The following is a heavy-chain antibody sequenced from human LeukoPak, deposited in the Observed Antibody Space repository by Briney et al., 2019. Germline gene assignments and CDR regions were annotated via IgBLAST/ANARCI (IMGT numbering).Heavy chain of an antibody. J-gene: IGHJ5*02. D-gene: IGHD2-2*01. Sequence: GGSLRLSCVTSGFVFSSHAMSWVRQAPGKGLEWVAAISNGNYYADSVKGRFTISRDKSKNTVYLQMSSLRAEDTAVYFCVREAGSCTAASCSKTNWFDPWGQGTLVTVS. CDR3: VREAGSCTAASCSKTNWFDP. CDR2: ISNGN. CDR1: GFVFSSHA. V-gene: IGHV3-23*05.